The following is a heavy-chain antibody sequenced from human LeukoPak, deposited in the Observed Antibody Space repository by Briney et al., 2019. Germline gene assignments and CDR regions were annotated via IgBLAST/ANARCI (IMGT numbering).Heavy chain of an antibody. CDR3: TTADDAYYYYYGMDV. V-gene: IGHV3-15*01. J-gene: IGHJ6*04. CDR1: GFTFSNAW. CDR2: IKSKTDGRTT. Sequence: GGSLRLSCAASGFTFSNAWMSWVRQAPGKGLEWVGRIKSKTDGRTTEYAAPVKGRFTISRDDSKNTLYLQMNSLKTEDTAVYYCTTADDAYYYYYGMDVWGKGTTVTVSS. D-gene: IGHD1-1*01.